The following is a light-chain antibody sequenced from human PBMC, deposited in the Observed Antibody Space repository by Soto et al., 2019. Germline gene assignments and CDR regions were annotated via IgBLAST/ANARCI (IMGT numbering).Light chain of an antibody. J-gene: IGKJ1*01. CDR2: GAS. CDR1: QSVSSY. V-gene: IGKV3-15*01. Sequence: EIVMTQSPATLSVSPGERATLSCRASQSVSSYLASYQQKPGQAPRLLFYGASTRATGVPARFSGSGSGTDFTLTIHSLQSEDFALYYCQQYDNWPWTFGQGTKVDIK. CDR3: QQYDNWPWT.